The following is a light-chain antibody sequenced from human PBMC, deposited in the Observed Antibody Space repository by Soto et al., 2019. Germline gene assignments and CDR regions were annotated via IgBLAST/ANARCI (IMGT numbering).Light chain of an antibody. CDR2: DTV. V-gene: IGLV7-46*01. CDR3: MLAYYAAGV. J-gene: IGLJ2*01. CDR1: AGTVTSDHY. Sequence: QTVVTQEPSLTVSPGGTVTLTCGSSAGTVTSDHYPYWFQQKPGQAPRTLIYDTVNKESWTPARFSGSLLGGRAALTLSGAQPEDEADYYCMLAYYAAGVLGGGTKLTVL.